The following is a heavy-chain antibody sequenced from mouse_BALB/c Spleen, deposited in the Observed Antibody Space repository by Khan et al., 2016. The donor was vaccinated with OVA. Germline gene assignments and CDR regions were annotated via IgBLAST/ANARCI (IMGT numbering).Heavy chain of an antibody. D-gene: IGHD2-12*01. J-gene: IGHJ3*01. V-gene: IGHV1-5*01. CDR1: GYSFTSYL. CDR2: ILPGNRDT. CDR3: TRGGYSAFAY. Sequence: EVQLQQSGTVLARPGASVKMSCKASGYSFTSYLIHWVKQRPGQGLEGIGDILPGNRDTSYNQKFKDKAKLTADTSAITAYMELSNLTNEDSAVYYCTRGGYSAFAYWGQGTLVTVSA.